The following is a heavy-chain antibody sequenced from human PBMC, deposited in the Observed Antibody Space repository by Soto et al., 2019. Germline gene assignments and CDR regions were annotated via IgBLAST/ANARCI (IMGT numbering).Heavy chain of an antibody. V-gene: IGHV3-33*01. CDR2: IWYDGSNK. J-gene: IGHJ6*02. CDR1: GFTFSSYG. Sequence: GGSLRLSCAASGFTFSSYGMHWVRQAPGKGLEWVAVIWYDGSNKYYADSVKGRFTISRDNSKNTLYLQMNSLRAEDTAVYYCAREWYSSSPAGYYYGMDVWGQGTTVTVSS. D-gene: IGHD6-13*01. CDR3: AREWYSSSPAGYYYGMDV.